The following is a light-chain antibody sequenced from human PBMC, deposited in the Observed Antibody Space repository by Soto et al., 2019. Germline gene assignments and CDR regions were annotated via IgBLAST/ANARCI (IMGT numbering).Light chain of an antibody. Sequence: QSVLTQPPSVSGSPGQTVTISCTGTSCNVGGYNYVSWYQQHPGKAPKLLIYDVTNRPSGVSNRFSGSKSGNTASLTISGRQAEDEADYYCSSYTSSSTLVVFGGGTQLTVL. CDR3: SSYTSSSTLVV. CDR1: SCNVGGYNY. V-gene: IGLV2-14*03. J-gene: IGLJ2*01. CDR2: DVT.